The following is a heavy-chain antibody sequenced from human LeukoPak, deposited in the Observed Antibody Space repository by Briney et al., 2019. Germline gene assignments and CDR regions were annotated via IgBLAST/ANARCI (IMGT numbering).Heavy chain of an antibody. J-gene: IGHJ4*02. CDR2: INHSGST. D-gene: IGHD4-11*01. CDR1: SGSFSAYY. Sequence: SETLSLTCDVYSGSFSAYYWSWIRQPPGKGLEWIGEINHSGSTNYNPSLESRVTVLVDKSKNQLSLKLRSVTAADTAVYYCARGRENYSRAGFGYWAQGTLVTVSS. V-gene: IGHV4-34*01. CDR3: ARGRENYSRAGFGY.